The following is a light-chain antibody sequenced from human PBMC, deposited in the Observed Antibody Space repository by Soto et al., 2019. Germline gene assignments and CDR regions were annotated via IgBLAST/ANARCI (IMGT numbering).Light chain of an antibody. CDR3: QQYGNSEII. V-gene: IGKV1-5*01. CDR1: QSISRW. Sequence: DIQMTQSPSTLSASVGDRVTITCRASQSISRWLAWYQQKPGTAPKLLIYDASSLESGVPSRFSGRGSGTDFTLTISRLEPEDFAVFFCQQYGNSEIIFGQGTRLEIK. CDR2: DAS. J-gene: IGKJ5*01.